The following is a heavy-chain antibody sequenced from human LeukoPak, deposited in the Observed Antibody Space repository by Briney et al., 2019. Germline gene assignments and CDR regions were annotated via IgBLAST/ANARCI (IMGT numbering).Heavy chain of an antibody. J-gene: IGHJ6*02. CDR1: GFRLSAYA. CDR2: ISIDGNTQ. D-gene: IGHD5-18*01. CDR3: AREEYKYGLGALDV. V-gene: IGHV3-30-3*01. Sequence: PGGSLRLSCTASGFRLSAYAMQWVRQAPGKGLEWVAVISIDGNTQYYADSVRGRFSISRDNSKNTLYLEMSSLRGEDTGIFYCAREEYKYGLGALDVWGQGTTVTVSS.